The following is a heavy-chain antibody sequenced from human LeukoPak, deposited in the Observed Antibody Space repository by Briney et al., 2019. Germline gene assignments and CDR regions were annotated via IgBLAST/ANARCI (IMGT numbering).Heavy chain of an antibody. J-gene: IGHJ4*02. D-gene: IGHD2-2*01. V-gene: IGHV3-48*04. CDR1: GFTFNTYT. CDR2: ISGSSGII. Sequence: GGSLRLSCAASGFTFNTYTMNWVRQAPGKGLEWVSYISGSSGIIDYADSVKGRFIISRDNAKNTLYLQMNSLRAEDTAVYYCTRPESSSSLACDHWGQGTLVTVSS. CDR3: TRPESSSSLACDH.